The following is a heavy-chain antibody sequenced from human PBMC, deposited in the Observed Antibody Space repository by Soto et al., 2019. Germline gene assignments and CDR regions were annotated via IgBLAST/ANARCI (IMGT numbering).Heavy chain of an antibody. CDR3: AKDSSSWPY. D-gene: IGHD6-13*01. V-gene: IGHV3-11*01. J-gene: IGHJ4*02. CDR1: GFAFRDSY. Sequence: GGSLRLSCAASGFAFRDSYVSCVRQAPGEGLEWVAYISNSGTSVYYADSVKGRFTISRDNAKNSLYLQMNSLRAEDTAVNYYAKDSSSWPYWGQGALVTVSS. CDR2: ISNSGTSV.